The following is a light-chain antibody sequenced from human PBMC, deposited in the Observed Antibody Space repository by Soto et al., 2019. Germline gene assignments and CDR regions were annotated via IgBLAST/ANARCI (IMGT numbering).Light chain of an antibody. J-gene: IGLJ1*01. Sequence: QSVLTQPASVSGSPGQSIAISCTGTSSDVGGSDYVSWYQQHPGKAPKLMIYEVSHRPSGVSNRFSGSKSGNTASLIISGLQPEDEADYYCGSYRISNTPYAFGTGTKLTVL. CDR2: EVS. V-gene: IGLV2-14*03. CDR3: GSYRISNTPYA. CDR1: SSDVGGSDY.